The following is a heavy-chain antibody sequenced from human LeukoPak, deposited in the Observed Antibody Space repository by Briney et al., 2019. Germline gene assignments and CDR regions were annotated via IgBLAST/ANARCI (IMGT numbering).Heavy chain of an antibody. CDR2: THYSGST. J-gene: IGHJ4*02. V-gene: IGHV4-59*01. D-gene: IGHD3-10*01. Sequence: PSETLSLTCTVSGGSISSYYWSWLRQPPGKGLEYIGYTHYSGSTNYNPSLKSRVTISLDTSGNQFSLKLSSVTAADTAVYYCAGSGSYYNALDYWGQGTLVTVSS. CDR1: GGSISSYY. CDR3: AGSGSYYNALDY.